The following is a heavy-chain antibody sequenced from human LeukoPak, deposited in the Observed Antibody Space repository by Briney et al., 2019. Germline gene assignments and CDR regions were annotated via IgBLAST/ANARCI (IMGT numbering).Heavy chain of an antibody. Sequence: GLSLRLSCVASGFTLSNHMMSWVRQAPGKGLEWVSYFNGRGGTTDFADSVKGRFTMLRDSSRDTLFLQMNSLRAEDTAIYYCARGVGFTTCMDVWGQGTTVTVSS. J-gene: IGHJ6*02. CDR3: ARGVGFTTCMDV. V-gene: IGHV3-23*01. CDR2: FNGRGGTT. D-gene: IGHD1-14*01. CDR1: GFTLSNHM.